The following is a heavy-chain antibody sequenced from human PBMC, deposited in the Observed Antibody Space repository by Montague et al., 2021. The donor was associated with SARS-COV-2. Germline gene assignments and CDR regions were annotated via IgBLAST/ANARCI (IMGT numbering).Heavy chain of an antibody. J-gene: IGHJ3*02. CDR2: SGST. D-gene: IGHD5-18*01. CDR3: ARRSYGPYAFDI. V-gene: IGHV4-59*01. Sequence: SGSTNYNPSLKSRVTISLDTSKNHFSLKLSSVTAADTAVYYCARRSYGPYAFDIWGQGTMVTVSS.